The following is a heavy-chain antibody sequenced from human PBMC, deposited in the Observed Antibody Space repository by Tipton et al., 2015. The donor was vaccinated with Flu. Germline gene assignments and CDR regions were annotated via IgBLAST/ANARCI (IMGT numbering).Heavy chain of an antibody. D-gene: IGHD1-26*01. CDR1: GFTSSDYV. J-gene: IGHJ4*02. Sequence: SLRLSCAASGFTSSDYVMRWVRQAPGQGLEWVSSLSSSGSGDNPYYADSVRGRFTISRDNAKNSLFLQMNSLRAEDTAVYYCARDGGTYSPDVDYWGQGSLVTVSS. CDR2: LSSSGSGDNP. V-gene: IGHV3-21*01. CDR3: ARDGGTYSPDVDY.